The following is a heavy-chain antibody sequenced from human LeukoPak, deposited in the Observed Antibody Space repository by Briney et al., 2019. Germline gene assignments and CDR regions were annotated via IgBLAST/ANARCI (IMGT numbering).Heavy chain of an antibody. CDR3: AKASCRSTSRFYYYYMDV. CDR1: GFTFDDYA. D-gene: IGHD2-2*01. J-gene: IGHJ6*03. Sequence: GGSLRLSCAASGFTFDDYAMHWVRQAPGKGLEWVSLISWDGGSTYYADSVKGRFAISRANSKNCLYLQINSLRAEDTALYYCAKASCRSTSRFYYYYMDVWRKGPTVTVSS. V-gene: IGHV3-43D*03. CDR2: ISWDGGST.